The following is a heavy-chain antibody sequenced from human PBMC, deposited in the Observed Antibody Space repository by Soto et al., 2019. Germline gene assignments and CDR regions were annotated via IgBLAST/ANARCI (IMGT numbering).Heavy chain of an antibody. J-gene: IGHJ4*02. Sequence: ASVKVSCKASGYTFTSYGISWVRQAPGQGLEWMGWISAYNGNTNYAQKLQGRVTMTSDTSTSTAYMELRSLRSDDTAVYYCAYSKWDLYYFDYWGQGTLVTVSS. V-gene: IGHV1-18*01. CDR2: ISAYNGNT. D-gene: IGHD4-4*01. CDR3: AYSKWDLYYFDY. CDR1: GYTFTSYG.